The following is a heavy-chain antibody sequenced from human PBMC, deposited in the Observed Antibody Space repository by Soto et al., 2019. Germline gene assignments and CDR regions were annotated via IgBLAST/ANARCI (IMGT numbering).Heavy chain of an antibody. CDR2: IYWNDDK. J-gene: IGHJ3*02. D-gene: IGHD3-10*01. V-gene: IGHV2-5*01. CDR1: GFSLSTSGVG. Sequence: SGPTLVNPTQTLTLTCTFSGFSLSTSGVGVGWIRQPPGKALEWLALIYWNDDKRYSPSLKSRLTITKDTSKNQVVLTMTNMDPVDTATYYCALITYYYGSGSYWDDAFDIWGQGTMVTV. CDR3: ALITYYYGSGSYWDDAFDI.